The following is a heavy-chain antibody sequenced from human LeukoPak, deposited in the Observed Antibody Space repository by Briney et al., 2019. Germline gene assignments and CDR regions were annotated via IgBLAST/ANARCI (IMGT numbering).Heavy chain of an antibody. D-gene: IGHD3-3*01. CDR3: ASPSGPIFGVDTGYYYYMDV. V-gene: IGHV1-69*05. J-gene: IGHJ6*03. Sequence: ASVKVSCKASGGTFSSYAISWVRQAPGQGLEWMGGIIPIFGTANYAQKFQGRVTITTDESTSTAYMELSSLRSEDTAVYYCASPSGPIFGVDTGYYYYMDVWGKGTTVTVSS. CDR2: IIPIFGTA. CDR1: GGTFSSYA.